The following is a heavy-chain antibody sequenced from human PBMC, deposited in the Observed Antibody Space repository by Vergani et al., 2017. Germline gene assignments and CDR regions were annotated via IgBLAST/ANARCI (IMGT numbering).Heavy chain of an antibody. CDR1: GFTFSSYG. CDR2: ISYDGSNK. V-gene: IGHV3-30*19. CDR3: ARDENCSGGSCYFGLDY. J-gene: IGHJ4*02. D-gene: IGHD2-15*01. Sequence: QVQLVESGGGVVQPGRSQRLSCAASGFTFSSYGMHWVRQAPGKGLEWVAVISYDGSNKYYADSVKGRFTISRDNSKNTLYLQMNSLRAEDTAVYYCARDENCSGGSCYFGLDYWGQGTLVTVSS.